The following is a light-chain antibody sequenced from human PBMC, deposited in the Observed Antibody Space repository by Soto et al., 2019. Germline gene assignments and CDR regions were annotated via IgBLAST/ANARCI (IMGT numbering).Light chain of an antibody. CDR3: RQRSNWPRT. Sequence: EIVLTQSPATLSLSPGERATLSCRASQSVSSYLAWYQHKPGQAPRLLIYDTSNRATGIPARFSGSGSGTDFTLTISSLEPEDFAVYYCRQRSNWPRTFGQGTKVEIK. V-gene: IGKV3-11*01. CDR2: DTS. J-gene: IGKJ1*01. CDR1: QSVSSY.